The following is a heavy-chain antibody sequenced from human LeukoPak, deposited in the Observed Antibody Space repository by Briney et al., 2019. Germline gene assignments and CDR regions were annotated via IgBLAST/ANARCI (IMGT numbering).Heavy chain of an antibody. Sequence: PGGSLRLSCAVSEFNVNNNYMSWVRQAPGKGLEWLSVMYSDGNTFYAGSVKGRFTVSRDNSKNTLYLQLHRLRAEDTAVYYCARDLFTTDAFDTWGQGTMVTVSS. V-gene: IGHV3-66*01. CDR3: ARDLFTTDAFDT. CDR2: MYSDGNT. D-gene: IGHD1-1*01. CDR1: EFNVNNNY. J-gene: IGHJ3*02.